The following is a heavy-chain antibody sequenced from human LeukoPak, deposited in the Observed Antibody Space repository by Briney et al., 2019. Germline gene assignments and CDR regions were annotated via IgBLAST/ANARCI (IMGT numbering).Heavy chain of an antibody. CDR3: ARDYLGYNFLPEY. CDR2: ISGDTTYI. V-gene: IGHV3-21*01. CDR1: GLTFSTYS. Sequence: GGSLRLSCAASGLTFSTYSMNWVRQAPGKGLEWVSSISGDTTYINYADSVKGRFTISRDNAKNSLYLQMNSLRAEDTAVYYCARDYLGYNFLPEYWGQGTLVAVSS. D-gene: IGHD5-24*01. J-gene: IGHJ4*02.